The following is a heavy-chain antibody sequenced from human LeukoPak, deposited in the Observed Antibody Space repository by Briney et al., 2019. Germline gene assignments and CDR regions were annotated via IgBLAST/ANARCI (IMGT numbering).Heavy chain of an antibody. CDR3: ARAPRTYWFDP. J-gene: IGHJ5*02. Sequence: SETLSLTCTVSGGSISSGGYYWSWIRQHPGKGLEWIGSIYRSGSTYYNPSLKSQISMSVDTSKNQFSLRLSSVTAADTAVYYCARAPRTYWFDPWGQGTLVTVSS. CDR1: GGSISSGGYY. V-gene: IGHV4-31*01. CDR2: IYRSGST.